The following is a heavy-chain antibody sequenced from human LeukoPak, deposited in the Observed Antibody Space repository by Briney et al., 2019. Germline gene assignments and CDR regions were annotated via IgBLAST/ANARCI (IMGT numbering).Heavy chain of an antibody. J-gene: IGHJ5*02. Sequence: PGGSLRLSCAASGFTFSGSAMHWVRQASGKGLEWVGRIRSKANSYATAYAASVKGRFTISRDDSKNTACLQMNSLRAEDTAIYHCAKDQTLEVVLNWFDPRGQGTLVTVSS. D-gene: IGHD2-15*01. V-gene: IGHV3-73*01. CDR3: AKDQTLEVVLNWFDP. CDR2: IRSKANSYAT. CDR1: GFTFSGSA.